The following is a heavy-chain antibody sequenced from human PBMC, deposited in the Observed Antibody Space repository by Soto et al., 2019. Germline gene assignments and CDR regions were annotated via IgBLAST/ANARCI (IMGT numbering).Heavy chain of an antibody. J-gene: IGHJ6*02. CDR1: GFTFSSYS. CDR3: ARTIGVNYYYGMDV. D-gene: IGHD3-16*01. V-gene: IGHV3-21*01. CDR2: ISSSSSYI. Sequence: PGGSLRLSCAASGFTFSSYSMNWVRQAPGKGLEWVSSISSSSSYIYYADSVKGRFTISRDNAKNSLYLQMNSLRAEDTAVYYCARTIGVNYYYGMDVWGQGTTVAVYS.